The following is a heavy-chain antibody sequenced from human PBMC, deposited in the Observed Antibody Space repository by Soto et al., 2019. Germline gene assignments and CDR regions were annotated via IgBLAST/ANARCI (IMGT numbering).Heavy chain of an antibody. CDR1: GFTFSSYA. V-gene: IGHV3-30-3*01. CDR2: IPYDGSNK. Sequence: GGSLRLSCADSGFTFSSYAMHWVRQAPGKGLEWVAVIPYDGSNKYYADSVKGRFTIPRDNSKNTLYLQMNSLRAEDTAVYYCARDRPGTSDYYYYGMDVWGQGTTVTVSS. J-gene: IGHJ6*02. CDR3: ARDRPGTSDYYYYGMDV.